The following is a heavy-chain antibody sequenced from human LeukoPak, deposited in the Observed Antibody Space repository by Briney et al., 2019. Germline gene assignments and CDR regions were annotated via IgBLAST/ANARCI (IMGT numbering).Heavy chain of an antibody. CDR1: GYIFTSYY. J-gene: IGHJ4*02. Sequence: ASVKVSCKASGYIFTSYYMHWVRQAPRQGLEWMGIINPSGGSTSYAQKFQGRFTMTRDTSTSTVYMELSSLRSEDTAFYYCARDILPSYSGYDRTLPDFWGQGTLVTVSS. CDR3: ARDILPSYSGYDRTLPDF. V-gene: IGHV1-46*01. CDR2: INPSGGST. D-gene: IGHD5-12*01.